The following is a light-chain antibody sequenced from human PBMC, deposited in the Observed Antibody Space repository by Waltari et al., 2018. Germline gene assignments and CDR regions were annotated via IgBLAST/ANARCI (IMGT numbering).Light chain of an antibody. V-gene: IGLV2-11*01. CDR2: DVT. Sequence: SALTQPRSVSGSPGQSVTISCPGTPNDLGSYHYVSWYQQHPGKAPKLIILDVTKRPSGVPDRLSGSKSGNTASLTISGLRAEDEAEYYCCSYAGSYTWVFGGGTKLTVV. CDR3: CSYAGSYTWV. CDR1: PNDLGSYHY. J-gene: IGLJ3*02.